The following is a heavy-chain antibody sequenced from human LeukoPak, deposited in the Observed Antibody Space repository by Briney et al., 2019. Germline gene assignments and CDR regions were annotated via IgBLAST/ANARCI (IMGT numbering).Heavy chain of an antibody. V-gene: IGHV3-53*01. CDR2: IYSGGST. J-gene: IGHJ3*02. Sequence: PGGSLRLSCAASGLTVSRNYMSCVRQAPGQGLEWVSVIYSGGSTIYADSVKGRFTISRDNSKNTLFLQMNSLRAEDTAVYYCARDMGDWGRAFDIWGQGTMVTVSS. D-gene: IGHD7-27*01. CDR3: ARDMGDWGRAFDI. CDR1: GLTVSRNY.